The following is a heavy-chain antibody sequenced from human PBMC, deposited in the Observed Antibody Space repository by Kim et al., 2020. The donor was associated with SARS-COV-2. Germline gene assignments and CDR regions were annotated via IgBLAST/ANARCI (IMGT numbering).Heavy chain of an antibody. CDR2: IDWDDDK. Sequence: SGPTLVNPTQTLTLTCTFSGFSLSTSGMCVSWIRQPPGKALEWLALIDWDDDKYYSTSLKTRLTISKDTSKNQVVLTMTNMDPVDTATYYCARYCSGGSCEDACDIWGQGTMVTVSS. J-gene: IGHJ3*02. V-gene: IGHV2-70*01. D-gene: IGHD2-15*01. CDR1: GFSLSTSGMC. CDR3: ARYCSGGSCEDACDI.